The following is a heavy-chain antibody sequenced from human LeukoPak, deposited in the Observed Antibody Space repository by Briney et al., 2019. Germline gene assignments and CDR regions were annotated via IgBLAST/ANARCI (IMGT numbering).Heavy chain of an antibody. J-gene: IGHJ4*02. CDR1: GGTFSSYA. Sequence: SVKVSCKASGGTFSSYAISWVRQAPGQGLEWMGGIIPIFGTANYALKFQGRVTITTDESTSTAYMELSSLRSEDTAVYYCARDSGTNYYDSSDLDDWGQGTLVTVSS. D-gene: IGHD3-22*01. V-gene: IGHV1-69*05. CDR3: ARDSGTNYYDSSDLDD. CDR2: IIPIFGTA.